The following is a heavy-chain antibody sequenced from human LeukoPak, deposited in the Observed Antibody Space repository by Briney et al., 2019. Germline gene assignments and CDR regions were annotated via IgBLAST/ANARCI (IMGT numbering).Heavy chain of an antibody. Sequence: ASVKVSCKASGYTFTSYYMHWVRQAPGQGLEWMGLINPTGGSTGYAQKFQGKVTMTRDMSTSTDYMELSSLRSEDTAIYYCARDNSVGDNAWWFDPWGQGTLVTVSS. J-gene: IGHJ5*02. CDR2: INPTGGST. CDR1: GYTFTSYY. V-gene: IGHV1-46*01. D-gene: IGHD1-26*01. CDR3: ARDNSVGDNAWWFDP.